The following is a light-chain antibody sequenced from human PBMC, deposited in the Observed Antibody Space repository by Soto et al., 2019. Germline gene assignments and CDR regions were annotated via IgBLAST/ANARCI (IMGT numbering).Light chain of an antibody. J-gene: IGLJ2*01. CDR2: DVS. V-gene: IGLV2-14*01. CDR1: SSDVGGYRY. Sequence: QSALTQTASVSGSPGPSITISCTGTSSDVGGYRYVSWYQQHPGKVPKLSIYDVSNRPSGISDRFSGSKSANTASLTISGLQAEDEADYYCSSYTSTSAYVVFGGGTKLTVL. CDR3: SSYTSTSAYVV.